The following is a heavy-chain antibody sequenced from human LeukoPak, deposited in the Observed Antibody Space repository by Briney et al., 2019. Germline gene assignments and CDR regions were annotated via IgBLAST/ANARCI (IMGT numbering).Heavy chain of an antibody. CDR2: IYYSGGT. D-gene: IGHD4-17*01. CDR1: GGSISSSSYY. CDR3: ARRTVTKVDP. J-gene: IGHJ5*02. V-gene: IGHV4-39*01. Sequence: SETLSLTCTVSGGSISSSSYYWGWIRQPPGKGLEWIGSIYYSGGTYYNPSLKSRVTISGDTSKNQFSLKLSSVTAADTAVYYCARRTVTKVDPWGQGTLVTVSS.